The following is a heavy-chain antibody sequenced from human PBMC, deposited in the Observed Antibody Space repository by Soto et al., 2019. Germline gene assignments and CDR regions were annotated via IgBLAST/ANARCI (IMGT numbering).Heavy chain of an antibody. V-gene: IGHV4-39*01. CDR3: ARHLVSYSSGWYYNPYYFDY. D-gene: IGHD6-19*01. CDR2: IYYSGST. CDR1: GCSISSSSYY. J-gene: IGHJ4*02. Sequence: PSETLSLTCTVSGCSISSSSYYWGWIRQPPGKGLEWIGSIYYSGSTYYNPSLKSRVTISVDTSKNQFSLKLSSVTAADTAVFYCARHLVSYSSGWYYNPYYFDYWGQGTLVT.